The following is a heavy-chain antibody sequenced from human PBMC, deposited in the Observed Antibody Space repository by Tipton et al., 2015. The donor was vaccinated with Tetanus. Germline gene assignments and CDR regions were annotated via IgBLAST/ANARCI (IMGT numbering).Heavy chain of an antibody. CDR2: IIPIFGTA. V-gene: IGHV1-69*06. J-gene: IGHJ6*02. Sequence: QMQLVQSGAGVRKPGSSVKVSCKASGGTFSSYAISWVRQATGQGLEWMGGIIPIFGTANYAQKFQGRVTITADKSTSTAYMELSSLRSEDAAVYYCARCYGGMEGYYYYGMDVWGQGTTVTVSS. D-gene: IGHD4/OR15-4a*01. CDR1: GGTFSSYA. CDR3: ARCYGGMEGYYYYGMDV.